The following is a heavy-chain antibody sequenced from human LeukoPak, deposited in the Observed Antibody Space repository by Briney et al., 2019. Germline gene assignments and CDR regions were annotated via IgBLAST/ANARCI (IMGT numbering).Heavy chain of an antibody. CDR1: GGSISSGGYY. Sequence: SQTLSLTCTVSGGSISSGGYYWSWIRQHPGKGLEWIGYIYYSGSTYYNPSLKSRVTISVDPSKNQFSLKLSSVTAADTAVYYCARAGDSSGYYSSENYFDYWGQGTLVTVSS. CDR2: IYYSGST. V-gene: IGHV4-31*03. CDR3: ARAGDSSGYYSSENYFDY. D-gene: IGHD3-22*01. J-gene: IGHJ4*02.